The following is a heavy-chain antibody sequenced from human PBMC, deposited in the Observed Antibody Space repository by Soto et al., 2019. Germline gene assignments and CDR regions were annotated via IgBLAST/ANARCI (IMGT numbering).Heavy chain of an antibody. Sequence: SVKVSCKASGYTFSAYYMYWVRQTPRHGLEWMGGINTDSGDTHYAQKFQGRVTMTRDTSIGTAYMEVTSLTSDDTAVYYCARGPIGGGAPYYFGCWGRGTLVTVSS. V-gene: IGHV1-2*02. D-gene: IGHD3-16*01. CDR3: ARGPIGGGAPYYFGC. CDR1: GYTFSAYY. CDR2: INTDSGDT. J-gene: IGHJ4*02.